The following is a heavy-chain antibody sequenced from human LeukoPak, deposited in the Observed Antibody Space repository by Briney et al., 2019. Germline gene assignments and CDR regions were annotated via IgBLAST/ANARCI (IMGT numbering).Heavy chain of an antibody. J-gene: IGHJ4*02. Sequence: PGGSLRLSCAASGFTVSSNYMSWVRQAPGKGLEWVSVIYSGGSTYYADSVKGRFTISRDNSKNTLYLQMNSLRAEDTALYYCAKGPHKYYYDTSGFYYYFDYWGQGTLVTVSS. V-gene: IGHV3-53*01. CDR3: AKGPHKYYYDTSGFYYYFDY. CDR2: IYSGGST. CDR1: GFTVSSNY. D-gene: IGHD3-22*01.